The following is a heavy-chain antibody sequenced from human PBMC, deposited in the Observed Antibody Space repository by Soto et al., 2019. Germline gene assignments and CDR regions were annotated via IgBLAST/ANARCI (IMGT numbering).Heavy chain of an antibody. D-gene: IGHD2-21*01. J-gene: IGHJ6*02. V-gene: IGHV3-7*01. CDR3: ARSALPGTYDGMDV. CDR2: IKEDGTDK. Sequence: ELQVVESGGGLVQPGGSLRLSCAASGFTFNRYWMSWVRQAPGKGLEWVSNIKEDGTDKYYMDSVKGRFTISRDNAXSSLSLQMDSLRVEDTAVYFCARSALPGTYDGMDVWGPGTTVTVSS. CDR1: GFTFNRYW.